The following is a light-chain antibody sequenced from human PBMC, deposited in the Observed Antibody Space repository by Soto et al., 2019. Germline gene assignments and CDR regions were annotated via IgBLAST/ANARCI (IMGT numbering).Light chain of an antibody. CDR3: ATWDRSLSVGV. CDR1: SSNIGNNY. CDR2: DND. Sequence: QSVLTQPPSVSAAPGQKVTISCSGSSSNIGNNYVFWYQQLPGTAPQLLIYDNDKRPSGIPDRFSGSKSGTSATLGITGLQTGDEADDSCATWDRSLSVGVFGGGTKLTVL. J-gene: IGLJ2*01. V-gene: IGLV1-51*01.